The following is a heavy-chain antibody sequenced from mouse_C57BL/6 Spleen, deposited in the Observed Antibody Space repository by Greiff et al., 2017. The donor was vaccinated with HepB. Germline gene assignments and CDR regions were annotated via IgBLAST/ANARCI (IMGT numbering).Heavy chain of an antibody. V-gene: IGHV1-15*01. CDR2: IDPETGGT. CDR3: TRSNDYDGAWFAY. J-gene: IGHJ3*01. CDR1: GYTFTDYE. Sequence: VKLVESGAELVRPGASVTLSCKASGYTFTDYEMHWVKQTPVHGLEWIGAIDPETGGTAYNQKFKGKAILTADKSSSTAYMELRSLTSEDSAVYYCTRSNDYDGAWFAYWGQGTLVTVSA. D-gene: IGHD2-4*01.